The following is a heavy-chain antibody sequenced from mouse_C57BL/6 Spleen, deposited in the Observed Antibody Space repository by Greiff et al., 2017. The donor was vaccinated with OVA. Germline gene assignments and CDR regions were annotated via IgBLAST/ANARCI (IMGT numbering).Heavy chain of an antibody. D-gene: IGHD1-1*01. J-gene: IGHJ1*03. CDR1: GFNIKDDY. V-gene: IGHV14-4*01. CDR2: IDPENGDT. Sequence: EVQGVESGAELVRPGASVKLSCTASGFNIKDDYMHWVKQRPEQGLEWIGWIDPENGDTEYASKFQGKATITADTSSNTAYLQLSSLTSEDTAVYYCTPTDYYGSSHWYFDVWGTGTTVTVSS. CDR3: TPTDYYGSSHWYFDV.